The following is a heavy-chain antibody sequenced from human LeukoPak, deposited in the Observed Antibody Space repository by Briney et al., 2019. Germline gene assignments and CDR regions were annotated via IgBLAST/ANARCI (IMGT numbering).Heavy chain of an antibody. D-gene: IGHD6-19*01. Sequence: PGGSLRLSCAASGFTFSSYAMSWVRQAPGKGLEWVSAISGSGGSTYYADSVKGRFTISRDNSKNTLYLQMNSLRAEDTAVYYCAKVIYSQWLVPDGGYYYYGMDVWGQGTTVTVSS. V-gene: IGHV3-23*01. J-gene: IGHJ6*02. CDR3: AKVIYSQWLVPDGGYYYYGMDV. CDR1: GFTFSSYA. CDR2: ISGSGGST.